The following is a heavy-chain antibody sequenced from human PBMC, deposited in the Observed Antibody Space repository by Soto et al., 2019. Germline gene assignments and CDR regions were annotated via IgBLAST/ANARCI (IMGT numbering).Heavy chain of an antibody. Sequence: GASVKVSCKASGYTFIDYFIQWVRQAPGQGLEWMGWINPSSGETTYAQKFQGRVTMTRDTSISTAYMDLITLRSDDTAIYYCVRGLKWTDLDYWGQGTQVTVYS. CDR1: GYTFIDYF. J-gene: IGHJ4*02. CDR2: INPSSGET. V-gene: IGHV1-2*02. D-gene: IGHD2-15*01. CDR3: VRGLKWTDLDY.